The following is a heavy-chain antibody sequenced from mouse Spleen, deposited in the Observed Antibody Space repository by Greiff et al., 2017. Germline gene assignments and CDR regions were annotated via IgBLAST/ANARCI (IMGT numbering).Heavy chain of an antibody. CDR1: GYSITSGYY. CDR2: ISYDGSN. D-gene: IGHD1-1*01. CDR3: AREDYGSSTGYFDV. V-gene: IGHV3-6*01. J-gene: IGHJ1*01. Sequence: DVHLVESGPGLVNPSQSLSLTCSVTGYSITSGYYWNWIRQFPGHKLEWMGYISYDGSNNYNPSLKNRISITRDTSKNQFFLKLNSVTTEDTATYYCAREDYGSSTGYFDVWGAGTTVTVSS.